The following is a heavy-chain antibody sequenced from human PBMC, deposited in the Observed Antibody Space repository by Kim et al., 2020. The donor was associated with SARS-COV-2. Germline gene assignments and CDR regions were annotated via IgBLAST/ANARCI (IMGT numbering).Heavy chain of an antibody. V-gene: IGHV3-30*04. D-gene: IGHD5-18*01. CDR2: ISYDGSNK. CDR3: ARALDTAMDYYFDY. CDR1: GFTFSSYA. Sequence: GGSLRLSCAASGFTFSSYAMHWVRQAPGKGLEWVAVISYDGSNKYYADSVKGRFTISRDNSKNTLYLQMNSLRAEDTAVYYCARALDTAMDYYFDYWGQGTLVTVSS. J-gene: IGHJ4*02.